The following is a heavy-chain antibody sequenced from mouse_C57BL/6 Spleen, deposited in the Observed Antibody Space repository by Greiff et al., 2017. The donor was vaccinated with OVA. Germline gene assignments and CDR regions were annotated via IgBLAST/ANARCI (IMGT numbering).Heavy chain of an antibody. CDR2: ISSGSSTI. Sequence: EVKLVESGGGLVKPGGSLKLSCAASGFTFSDYGMHWVRQAPEKGLEWVAYISSGSSTIYYADTVKGRFTISRDNAKNTLFLQMTSLRSEDTAMYYCARTYDGYYAWFAYWGQGTLVTVSA. J-gene: IGHJ3*01. V-gene: IGHV5-17*01. CDR3: ARTYDGYYAWFAY. CDR1: GFTFSDYG. D-gene: IGHD2-3*01.